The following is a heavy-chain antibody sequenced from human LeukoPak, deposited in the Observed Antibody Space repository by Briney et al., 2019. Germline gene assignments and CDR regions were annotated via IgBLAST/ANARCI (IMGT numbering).Heavy chain of an antibody. CDR3: ARAVVVTAPLDY. J-gene: IGHJ4*02. Sequence: ASVKVSCKASGYTFTGYYMRWVRQAPGQGLEWMGRINPNSGGTNYAQKFQGRVTMTRDTSISTAYMELGRLRSDDTAVYYCARAVVVTAPLDYWGQGTLVTVSS. CDR1: GYTFTGYY. V-gene: IGHV1-2*06. D-gene: IGHD2-21*02. CDR2: INPNSGGT.